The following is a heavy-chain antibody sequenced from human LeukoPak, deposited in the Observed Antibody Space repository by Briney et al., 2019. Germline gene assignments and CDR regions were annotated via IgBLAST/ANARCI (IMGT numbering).Heavy chain of an antibody. J-gene: IGHJ3*02. CDR2: ISDSGDT. D-gene: IGHD1-26*01. Sequence: SGGSLRLSCAASGLTFSDYAMTWVRQAPGKGLEWVSSISDSGDTNYADSVKGRFSISRDNSKNTLYLQMNSLRAEDTAVYYCAKGGKEEAFDIWGQGTMVTVSS. V-gene: IGHV3-23*01. CDR1: GLTFSDYA. CDR3: AKGGKEEAFDI.